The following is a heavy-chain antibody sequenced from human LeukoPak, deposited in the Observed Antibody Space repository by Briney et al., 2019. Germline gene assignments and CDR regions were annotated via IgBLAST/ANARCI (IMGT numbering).Heavy chain of an antibody. Sequence: ASVKVSCKASGYTFTRYYIHWVRQAPGQGLEWMGIINPSGGSTSYAQKFQGRVTMTRDMSTSTVYMELSSLRSEDTAVYYCARRWGPHCSSISCYWRDWYFDLWGRGTLVTVSS. V-gene: IGHV1-46*01. D-gene: IGHD2-2*01. CDR1: GYTFTRYY. CDR2: INPSGGST. J-gene: IGHJ2*01. CDR3: ARRWGPHCSSISCYWRDWYFDL.